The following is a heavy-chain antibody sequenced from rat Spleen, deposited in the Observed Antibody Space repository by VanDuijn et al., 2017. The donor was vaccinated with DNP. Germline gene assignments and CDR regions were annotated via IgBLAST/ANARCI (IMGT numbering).Heavy chain of an antibody. CDR1: GFTFNNYW. D-gene: IGHD1-12*02. CDR3: TRDRPAYCYDGTYRDY. Sequence: EVQLVESGGGLVQPGRSLKLSCVASGFTFNNYWMTWIRQAPGKGLEWVASITNTGGSTYYPDSVKGRFTISRDNAKSTLYLLMNGLRSEDTATYYCTRDRPAYCYDGTYRDYWGQGVMVTVSS. V-gene: IGHV5-31*01. CDR2: ITNTGGST. J-gene: IGHJ2*01.